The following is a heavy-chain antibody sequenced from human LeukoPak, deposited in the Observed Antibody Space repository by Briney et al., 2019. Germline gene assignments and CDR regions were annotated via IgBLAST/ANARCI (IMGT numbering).Heavy chain of an antibody. CDR3: ARELGSSGYYGVDY. CDR2: INPNSGDT. J-gene: IGHJ4*02. Sequence: ASVKVSCKASGYIFPSYGITWVRQAPGQGPEWVGWINPNSGDTTYAQNFQGWVTMTRDTSIATAYMELSRLRSDDTAVYYCARELGSSGYYGVDYWGQGTLVTVSS. D-gene: IGHD3-22*01. CDR1: GYIFPSYG. V-gene: IGHV1-2*04.